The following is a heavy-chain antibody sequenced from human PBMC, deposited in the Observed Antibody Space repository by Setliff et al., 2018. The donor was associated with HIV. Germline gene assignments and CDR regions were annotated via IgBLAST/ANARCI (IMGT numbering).Heavy chain of an antibody. CDR2: ISAYNGYT. V-gene: IGHV1-18*01. CDR1: GYTFTNYG. Sequence: ASVKVSCKASGYTFTNYGIAWVRQAPGQGLEWMGWISAYNGYTNYAQNLQGRVTMTTDTSTKTGYMELRSLTSNDTAVYYCARERGPYSSSFNFDHLGQGQWSPSPQ. CDR3: ARERGPYSSSFNFDH. J-gene: IGHJ4*02. D-gene: IGHD6-13*01.